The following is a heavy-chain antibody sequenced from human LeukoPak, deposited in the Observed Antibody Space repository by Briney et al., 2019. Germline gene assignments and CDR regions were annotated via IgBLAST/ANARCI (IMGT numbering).Heavy chain of an antibody. CDR3: ARDPSRSWWGYFDY. D-gene: IGHD6-13*01. Sequence: GGSLRLSCAASGFALSSHAMSWVRQAPGKGLEWISTFSESSGSAHYADSVRGRFTISRDISKNTLYLQMNSLRAEDTAVYYCARDPSRSWWGYFDYWGQGALVTVSS. CDR2: FSESSGSA. CDR1: GFALSSHA. V-gene: IGHV3-23*01. J-gene: IGHJ4*02.